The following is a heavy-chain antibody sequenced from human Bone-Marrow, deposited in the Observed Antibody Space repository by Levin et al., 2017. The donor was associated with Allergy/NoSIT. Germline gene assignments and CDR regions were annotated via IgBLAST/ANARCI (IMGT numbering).Heavy chain of an antibody. Sequence: SCAASGFTFSSYGMHWVRQAPGKGLEWVAVISYDGSNKYYADSVKGRFTISRDNSKNTLYLQMNSLRAEDTAVYYCAKMVVVADEYYYYGMDVWGQGTTVTVSS. V-gene: IGHV3-30*18. J-gene: IGHJ6*02. CDR2: ISYDGSNK. D-gene: IGHD2-15*01. CDR3: AKMVVVADEYYYYGMDV. CDR1: GFTFSSYG.